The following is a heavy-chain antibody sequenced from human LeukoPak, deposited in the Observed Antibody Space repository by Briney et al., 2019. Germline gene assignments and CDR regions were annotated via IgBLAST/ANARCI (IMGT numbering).Heavy chain of an antibody. CDR1: GFTFSSYA. D-gene: IGHD2-21*02. J-gene: IGHJ4*02. CDR2: ISYDGNHI. V-gene: IGHV3-30*04. CDR3: ARCGGDCYTSTQGFDY. Sequence: GRSLRLSCAASGFTFSSYAMHWVRQAPGKGLEWVAVISYDGNHIFYADSVKGRFTISRDNSKNTLYLQMNSLTTEDTAVYYCARCGGDCYTSTQGFDYWGQETLVTVSS.